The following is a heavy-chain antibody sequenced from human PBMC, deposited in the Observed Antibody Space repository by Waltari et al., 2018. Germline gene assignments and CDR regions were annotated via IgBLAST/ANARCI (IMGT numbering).Heavy chain of an antibody. D-gene: IGHD3-10*01. J-gene: IGHJ4*02. CDR2: INPYNGNT. CDR1: GYTFTSYG. CDR3: ARDPFAPFY. V-gene: IGHV1-18*01. Sequence: QVQLVQSGAEVKKPGASVKVSCKASGYTFTSYGISWVRQAPGQALEWMGWINPYNGNTKYIERLQGRVTLTTDISTNTAYMELRSLRSDDTAMYYCARDPFAPFYWGQGTLVTVSS.